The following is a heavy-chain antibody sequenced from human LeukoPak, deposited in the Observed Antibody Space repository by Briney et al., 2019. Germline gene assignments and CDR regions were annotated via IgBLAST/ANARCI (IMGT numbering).Heavy chain of an antibody. CDR2: ISGSGSAT. V-gene: IGHV3-23*01. J-gene: IGHJ3*02. CDR3: AKDQYGDAFDI. Sequence: GGSLRLSCAASGFTFRSYAMNWVRQAPGKGLEWVSAISGSGSATYYADSVKGRFTISRDNSKNTLYLQMNSLRAEDTAVYYCAKDQYGDAFDIWGPGTMVTVSS. D-gene: IGHD4-17*01. CDR1: GFTFRSYA.